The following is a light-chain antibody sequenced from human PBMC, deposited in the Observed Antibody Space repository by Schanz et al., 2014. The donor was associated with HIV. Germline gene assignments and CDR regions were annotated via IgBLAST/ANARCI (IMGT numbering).Light chain of an antibody. CDR2: GAS. CDR1: QRVSSN. Sequence: EIVMTQSPATLSVSPGERATLSCRASQRVSSNLAWYQQKPGQAPRLLIYGASNRATGIPDRFSGSGSGTDFTLTISRLEPEDFAVYYCQQYGSSPKFTFGPGTKVDIK. V-gene: IGKV3-20*01. J-gene: IGKJ3*01. CDR3: QQYGSSPKFT.